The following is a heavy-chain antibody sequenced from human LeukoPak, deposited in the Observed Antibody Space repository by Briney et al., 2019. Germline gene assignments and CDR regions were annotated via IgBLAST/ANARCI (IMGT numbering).Heavy chain of an antibody. D-gene: IGHD6-6*01. V-gene: IGHV1-69*04. J-gene: IGHJ4*02. CDR3: AREEQLEVN. CDR2: IIPILGIA. Sequence: WVRQXPXQXRGWVGRIIPILGIANYAQKFQGRVTITADKSTSTAYMELSGLRSEDTAVYYCAREEQLEVNWGQGTLVTVSS.